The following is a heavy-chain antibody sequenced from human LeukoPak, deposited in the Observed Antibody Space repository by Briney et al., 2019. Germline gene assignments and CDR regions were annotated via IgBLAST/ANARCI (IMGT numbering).Heavy chain of an antibody. D-gene: IGHD3-22*01. J-gene: IGHJ3*02. Sequence: PGGSLRLSCAASGFTFRSYRMNWVRQAPGKGLEWVASIKQDESERYYVDSVNGRFTISRDNAKNSLYLQMNSLRAEDTAVYYCARGDNSAFDIWGQGTMVTVSS. CDR1: GFTFRSYR. V-gene: IGHV3-7*04. CDR2: IKQDESER. CDR3: ARGDNSAFDI.